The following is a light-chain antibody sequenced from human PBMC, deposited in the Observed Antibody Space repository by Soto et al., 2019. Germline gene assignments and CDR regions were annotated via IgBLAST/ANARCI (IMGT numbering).Light chain of an antibody. CDR1: QSVSSNH. CDR2: AST. J-gene: IGKJ2*01. V-gene: IGKV3-20*01. CDR3: HQYGSSPYT. Sequence: EIVVTQSPSTLSLSPGERATLSCRASQSVSSNHLAWYQQKPGQAPRLLIFASTGRPTVIPDRFTGSGSGTDFTLTISRLEPEDFAMYYCHQYGSSPYTFGQGTKVEIK.